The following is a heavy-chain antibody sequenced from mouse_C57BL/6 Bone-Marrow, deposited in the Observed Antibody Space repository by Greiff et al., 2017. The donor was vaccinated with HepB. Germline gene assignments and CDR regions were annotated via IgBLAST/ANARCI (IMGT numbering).Heavy chain of an antibody. D-gene: IGHD2-4*01. Sequence: QVQLQQPGAELVMPGASVKLSCKASGYTFTSYWMHWVKQRPGQGLGWIGEIDPSDSYTNYNQKFKGKSTLTVDKSSSTAYMQLSSLTSEDSAVYYCARDYDYYFDYWGQGTTLTVSS. CDR3: ARDYDYYFDY. V-gene: IGHV1-69*01. CDR1: GYTFTSYW. CDR2: IDPSDSYT. J-gene: IGHJ2*01.